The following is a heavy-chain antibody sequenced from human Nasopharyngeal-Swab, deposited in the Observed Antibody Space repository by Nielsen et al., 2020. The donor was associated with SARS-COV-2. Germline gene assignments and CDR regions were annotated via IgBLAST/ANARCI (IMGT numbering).Heavy chain of an antibody. CDR1: GFTFSDYY. V-gene: IGHV3-11*03. CDR2: ISGSSSDT. CDR3: ADPPFSEY. Sequence: GESLKISCAASGFTFSDYYMSWIRQSPGKGLEWLSSISGSSSDTNYADSVKGRFTISRDNAKRSLYLQMNSLRADDTAVYYCADPPFSEYWGQGTLVTVSS. J-gene: IGHJ4*02.